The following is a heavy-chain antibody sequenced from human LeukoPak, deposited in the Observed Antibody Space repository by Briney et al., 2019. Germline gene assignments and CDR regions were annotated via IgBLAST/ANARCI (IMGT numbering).Heavy chain of an antibody. CDR2: IRSKAYRGTT. CDR3: ARGPIQLWIHNAMDV. CDR1: GFTFGDHA. J-gene: IGHJ6*02. Sequence: GRSLGLSCRGYGFTFGDHAMSWVRQAPGKGLEWVGFIRSKAYRGTTEYAASVKGRFTISRDDSTSIAYLQMNSLRIEDTAVYYCARGPIQLWIHNAMDVWGQGTTVTVSS. V-gene: IGHV3-49*04. D-gene: IGHD5-18*01.